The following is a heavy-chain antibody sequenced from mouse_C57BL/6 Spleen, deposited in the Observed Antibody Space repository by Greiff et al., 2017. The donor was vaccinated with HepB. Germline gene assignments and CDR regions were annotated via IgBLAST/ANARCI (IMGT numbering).Heavy chain of an antibody. D-gene: IGHD3-3*01. CDR2: IDPSDSET. CDR3: AREGGTEIYFDY. CDR1: GYTFTSYW. Sequence: VQLQQPGAELVRPGSSVKLSCKASGYTFTSYWMHWVKQRPIQGLEWIGNIDPSDSETHYNQKFKDKATLTVDKSSSTAYMQLSSLTSEDSAVYYCAREGGTEIYFDYWGQGTTLTVSS. V-gene: IGHV1-52*01. J-gene: IGHJ2*01.